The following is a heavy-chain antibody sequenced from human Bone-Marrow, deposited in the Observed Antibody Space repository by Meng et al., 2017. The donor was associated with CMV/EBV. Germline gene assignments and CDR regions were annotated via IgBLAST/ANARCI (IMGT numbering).Heavy chain of an antibody. J-gene: IGHJ4*02. Sequence: AASAFTFSSYAMGWVRQAQGKGLELVSAISGSGGTTYYADSVEGRFTISRDNSRNTVYLQLNSLRADDTAVYYCAKARYSYGYDFDYWGQGALVTVSS. CDR1: AFTFSSYA. D-gene: IGHD5-18*01. V-gene: IGHV3-23*01. CDR3: AKARYSYGYDFDY. CDR2: ISGSGGTT.